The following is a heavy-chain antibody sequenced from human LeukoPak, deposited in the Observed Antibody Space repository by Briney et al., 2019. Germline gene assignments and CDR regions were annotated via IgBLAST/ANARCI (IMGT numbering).Heavy chain of an antibody. J-gene: IGHJ4*02. V-gene: IGHV3-30*18. D-gene: IGHD1-7*01. CDR3: AKVAKLADY. Sequence: GRSLRLSFAASGFTFNSYRMHGGRQAPGKGLGGVAGISYYLIKKYYPISLKGRFTISRENSKKTLYLQMHSLRAEDTAVYYCAKVAKLADYWGEGTLVTV. CDR2: ISYYLIKK. CDR1: GFTFNSYR.